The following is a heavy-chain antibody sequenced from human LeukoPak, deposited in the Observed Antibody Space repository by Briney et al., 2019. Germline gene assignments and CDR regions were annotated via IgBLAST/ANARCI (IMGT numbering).Heavy chain of an antibody. CDR3: ARVCPSTYCGGDWFDP. Sequence: SETLSLTCTVSGYSISSGYYWGWIRQPPGKGLGWIGSIYHSGSTYYNPSLKSRVTISVDTSKNQFSLKLSSVTAADTAVYYCARVCPSTYCGGDWFDPWGQGTLVTVSS. J-gene: IGHJ5*02. D-gene: IGHD2-21*01. CDR1: GYSISSGYY. CDR2: IYHSGST. V-gene: IGHV4-38-2*02.